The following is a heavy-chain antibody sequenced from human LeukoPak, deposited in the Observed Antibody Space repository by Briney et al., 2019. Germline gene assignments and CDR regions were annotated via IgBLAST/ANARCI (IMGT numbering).Heavy chain of an antibody. Sequence: ASVKVSCKASGYTFTSYGISWVRQAPGQGLEWMGWISAYNGNTNYAQKLQGRVTMTTDTSTSTAYMELRSLRSGDTAVYYCAREYYYGSSGSSYYYYYMDVWGKGTTVTVSS. CDR1: GYTFTSYG. CDR2: ISAYNGNT. J-gene: IGHJ6*03. D-gene: IGHD3-22*01. CDR3: AREYYYGSSGSSYYYYYMDV. V-gene: IGHV1-18*01.